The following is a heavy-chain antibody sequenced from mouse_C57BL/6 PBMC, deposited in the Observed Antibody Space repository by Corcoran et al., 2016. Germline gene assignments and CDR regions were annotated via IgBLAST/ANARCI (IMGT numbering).Heavy chain of an antibody. CDR1: GYTFTTYG. CDR2: INTYSGVP. D-gene: IGHD2-1*01. Sequence: QIQLVQSGPELKKPGETVKISCKASGYTFTTYGMSWVKQAPGKGLKWMGWINTYSGVPTYADDFKGRFAFSVETSASTAYLQINNLKNEDTATYFCARGGNPSWFAYWGQGTLVTVSA. J-gene: IGHJ3*01. V-gene: IGHV9-3*01. CDR3: ARGGNPSWFAY.